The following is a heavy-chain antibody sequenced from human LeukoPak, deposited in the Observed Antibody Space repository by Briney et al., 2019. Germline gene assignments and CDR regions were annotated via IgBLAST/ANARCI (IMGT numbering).Heavy chain of an antibody. J-gene: IGHJ4*02. CDR2: IIPILGIA. D-gene: IGHD3-22*01. V-gene: IGHV1-69*04. CDR3: ARGYDSSGYCGDY. Sequence: SVKVSCKASGGTFSSYAISWVRQAPGQGLEWMGRIIPILGIANYAQKFQGRVTMTTDTSTSTAYMELRSLRSGDTAVYYCARGYDSSGYCGDYWGQGTLVTVSS. CDR1: GGTFSSYA.